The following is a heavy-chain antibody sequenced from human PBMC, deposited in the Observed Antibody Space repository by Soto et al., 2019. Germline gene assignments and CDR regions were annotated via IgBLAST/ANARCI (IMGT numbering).Heavy chain of an antibody. CDR1: GGFIPTPYY. Sequence: SETLSLTCTVSGGFIPTPYYWRWVRQPPGRGLEWIGYVSHSGSTNYNPSLKSRVTISADTTKNQFSLKMTSVTAADTAVYYCARLRAYYFDYWGQGTLVTVSS. J-gene: IGHJ4*02. D-gene: IGHD2-21*01. CDR2: VSHSGST. CDR3: ARLRAYYFDY. V-gene: IGHV4-59*01.